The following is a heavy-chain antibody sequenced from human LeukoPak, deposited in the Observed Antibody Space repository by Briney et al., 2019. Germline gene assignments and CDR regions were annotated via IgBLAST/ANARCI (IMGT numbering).Heavy chain of an antibody. CDR2: ISGSGGST. J-gene: IGHJ4*02. CDR1: EFTFSDYA. Sequence: GGSLRLSCVASEFTFSDYAMSWVRQAPGKGLEWVSSISGSGGSTLYADSVKGRFTISRDNSKNTLYLQMNSLGAEDTAVYYCAKAYYDSSGYYNYFDYWGQGTLVTVSS. D-gene: IGHD3-22*01. V-gene: IGHV3-23*01. CDR3: AKAYYDSSGYYNYFDY.